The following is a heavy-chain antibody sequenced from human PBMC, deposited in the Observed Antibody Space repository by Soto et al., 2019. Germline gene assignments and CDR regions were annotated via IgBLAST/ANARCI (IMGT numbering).Heavy chain of an antibody. D-gene: IGHD6-19*01. V-gene: IGHV3-13*01. CDR1: GFTFSDYD. CDR3: ATQNTTVAGSTDWYFDI. J-gene: IGHJ2*01. Sequence: PGGSLRLSCAASGFTFSDYDMHWVRQTTGKSLEWVAAIHTAGDTYYPGSVKGRFTISREGVKNSLYLQMNSLRAGDTAVYFCATQNTTVAGSTDWYFDIWGRGTLVTVSS. CDR2: IHTAGDT.